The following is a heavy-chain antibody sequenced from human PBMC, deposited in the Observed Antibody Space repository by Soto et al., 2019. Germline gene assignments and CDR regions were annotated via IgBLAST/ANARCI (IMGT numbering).Heavy chain of an antibody. CDR1: GGTFSSYA. CDR3: ASSAPDDYGGNSASPYGMDV. D-gene: IGHD4-17*01. V-gene: IGHV1-69*06. J-gene: IGHJ6*02. CDR2: IIPIFGTA. Sequence: ASVKASCKASGGTFSSYAISWVLQAPGQGLEWMGGIIPIFGTANYAQKFQGRVTITADKSTSTAYMELSSLRSEDTAVYYCASSAPDDYGGNSASPYGMDVWGQGTTVTVSS.